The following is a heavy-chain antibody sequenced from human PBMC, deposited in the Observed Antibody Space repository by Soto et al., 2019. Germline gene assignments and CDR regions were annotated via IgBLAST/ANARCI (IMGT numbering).Heavy chain of an antibody. Sequence: PSETLSVTCTVSGGSISSSSYYWGWIRQPPGKGLEWIGSIYYSGSTYYNPSLKSRVTISVDTSKNQFSLKLSSVTAADTAVYYCARRRRIQLSSNFDYWGQGTLVTVSS. CDR3: ARRRRIQLSSNFDY. CDR2: IYYSGST. D-gene: IGHD5-18*01. V-gene: IGHV4-39*01. J-gene: IGHJ4*02. CDR1: GGSISSSSYY.